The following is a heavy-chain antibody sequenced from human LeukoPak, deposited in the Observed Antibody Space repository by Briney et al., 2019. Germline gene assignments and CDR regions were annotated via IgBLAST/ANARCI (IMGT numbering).Heavy chain of an antibody. CDR1: GFTFSSYG. V-gene: IGHV3-33*03. J-gene: IGHJ4*02. CDR2: IWFDGSNK. CDR3: AKDFSRYSGSYLDY. D-gene: IGHD1-26*01. Sequence: GGSLRLSCAASGFTFSSYGMHWVRQAPGTGLEWVAVIWFDGSNKGYANSVKGRFTISRDNSKNTLSLQMNSLGAEDTAVYYCAKDFSRYSGSYLDYWGQGTLVTVSS.